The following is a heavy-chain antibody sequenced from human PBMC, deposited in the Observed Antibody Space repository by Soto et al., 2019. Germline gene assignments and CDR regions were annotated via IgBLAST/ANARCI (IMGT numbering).Heavy chain of an antibody. CDR1: GFTFSSYE. CDR2: ISSSGSTI. V-gene: IGHV3-48*03. J-gene: IGHJ4*02. Sequence: GGSLRLSCAASGFTFSSYEMNWVRQAPGKGLEWVSYISSSGSTIYYADSVKGRFTISRDNAKNSLYLQMNSLRAEDTAVYYCARVVLMVYAIDYWGQGTLVTVSS. D-gene: IGHD2-8*01. CDR3: ARVVLMVYAIDY.